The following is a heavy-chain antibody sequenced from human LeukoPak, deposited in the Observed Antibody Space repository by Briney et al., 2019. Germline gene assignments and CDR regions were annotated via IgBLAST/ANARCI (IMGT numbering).Heavy chain of an antibody. Sequence: PSENLSLTCAVYGGSFSGYYWSWIRQPPGKGLEWIGEINHSGSTNYNPSLKSRVTISVDTSKNQFSLKLSSVTAADTAVYYCAAVIGYCSSTSCYTRKMGAFDIWGQGTMVTVSS. J-gene: IGHJ3*02. CDR1: GGSFSGYY. D-gene: IGHD2-2*02. V-gene: IGHV4-34*01. CDR3: AAVIGYCSSTSCYTRKMGAFDI. CDR2: INHSGST.